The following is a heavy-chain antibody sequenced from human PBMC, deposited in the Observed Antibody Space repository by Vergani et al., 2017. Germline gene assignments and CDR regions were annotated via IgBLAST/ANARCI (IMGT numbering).Heavy chain of an antibody. CDR1: GGSISSYY. Sequence: QVQLQESGPGLVKPSETLSLTCTVSGGSISSYYWSWIRQPPGQGLEWVGYIYYSGSTNYNPSLKSRVTISVDTSKNQFSLKLSSVTAADTAVYYCAGVKHGKYGDDLDYWGQGTLVTVSS. V-gene: IGHV4-59*01. CDR2: IYYSGST. D-gene: IGHD4-17*01. CDR3: AGVKHGKYGDDLDY. J-gene: IGHJ4*02.